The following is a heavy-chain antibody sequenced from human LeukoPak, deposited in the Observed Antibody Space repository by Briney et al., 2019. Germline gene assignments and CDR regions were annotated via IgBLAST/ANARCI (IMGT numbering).Heavy chain of an antibody. D-gene: IGHD6-13*01. CDR3: AKLFSGSWGDFDS. Sequence: PGRSLRLSCAASGFSFSSYTRHRVRQAPGKGLEWVAVITYDGSNQNYADSVRGRFTISRGNSKNTLYLHMNSLRAEDTAVYHCAKLFSGSWGDFDSWGQGTLVTVSS. V-gene: IGHV3-30*04. J-gene: IGHJ4*02. CDR1: GFSFSSYT. CDR2: ITYDGSNQ.